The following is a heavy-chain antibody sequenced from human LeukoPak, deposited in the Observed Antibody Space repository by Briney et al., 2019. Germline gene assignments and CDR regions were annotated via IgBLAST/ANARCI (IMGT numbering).Heavy chain of an antibody. CDR2: IRSSDNTI. V-gene: IGHV3-11*04. J-gene: IGHJ6*04. Sequence: GGSLRLSCAASGFTFSDYSMGWIRQAPGEGLEWISYIRSSDNTIYYAASVKGRFTISRDNAKNSLYLQMNSLRAEDTAVYYCAELGITMIGGVWGKGTTVTISS. CDR3: AELGITMIGGV. CDR1: GFTFSDYS. D-gene: IGHD3-10*02.